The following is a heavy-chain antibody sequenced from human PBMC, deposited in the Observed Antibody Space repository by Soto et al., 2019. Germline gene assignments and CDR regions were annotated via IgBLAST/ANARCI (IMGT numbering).Heavy chain of an antibody. CDR3: ASRYYYGSGSLWDYYYYMDV. Sequence: PGGSLRLSCAASGFTFSSYSMNWVRQAPGKGLEWVSSISSSSSYIYYADSVKGRFTISRDNAKNSLYLQMNSLRAEDTAVYYCASRYYYGSGSLWDYYYYMDVWGKGTTVTVSS. V-gene: IGHV3-21*04. CDR1: GFTFSSYS. D-gene: IGHD3-10*01. J-gene: IGHJ6*03. CDR2: ISSSSSYI.